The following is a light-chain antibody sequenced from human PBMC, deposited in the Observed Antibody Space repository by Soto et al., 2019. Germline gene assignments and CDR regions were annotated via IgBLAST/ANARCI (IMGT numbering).Light chain of an antibody. CDR3: QQYYSYPT. J-gene: IGKJ1*01. V-gene: IGKV1-5*03. CDR1: KSISVW. CDR2: KAS. Sequence: DIQMTQSPSTLSASVGDRVTITCRASKSISVWLAWYQQKPGEAPKLLMYKASSLESGVPSRFSGSGSGTEFTLTISSLQPDDFASYYCQQYYSYPTFGQGTKVEIK.